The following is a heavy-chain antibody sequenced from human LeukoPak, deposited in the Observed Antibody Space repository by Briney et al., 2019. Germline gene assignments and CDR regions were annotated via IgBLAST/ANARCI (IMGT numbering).Heavy chain of an antibody. CDR3: AKGDYDSSGYYYVDI. V-gene: IGHV3-74*01. CDR2: INSDGIST. D-gene: IGHD3-22*01. CDR1: GFTFSIYW. J-gene: IGHJ3*02. Sequence: TGGSLRLPCAASGFTFSIYWMHWVRHAPGKGLVWVARINSDGISTNYADSVKGRFTISRDNAKNTLYLQMNSLRAEDTAVYYCAKGDYDSSGYYYVDIWGQGTMVTVSS.